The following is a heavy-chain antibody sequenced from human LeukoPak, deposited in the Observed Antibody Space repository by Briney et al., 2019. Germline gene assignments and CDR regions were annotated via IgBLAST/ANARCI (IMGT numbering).Heavy chain of an antibody. CDR3: ARDRMPADYRGLGV. CDR1: GFIFNW. D-gene: IGHD4/OR15-4a*01. V-gene: IGHV3-7*01. CDR2: IKPDGSEK. Sequence: PGGSLRLSCTASGFIFNWMNWVRQTPGKRLEWVANIKPDGSEKDYVHSVKGRFTISRDNAKNSLYLQMDSLRAEDTAVYYCARDRMPADYRGLGVWGQGTTVTVSS. J-gene: IGHJ6*02.